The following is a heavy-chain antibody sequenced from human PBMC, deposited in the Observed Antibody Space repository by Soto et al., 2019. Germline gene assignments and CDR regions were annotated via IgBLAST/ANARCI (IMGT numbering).Heavy chain of an antibody. CDR1: GFTVSSNY. CDR2: IYSGGST. CDR3: ARHAGIAAAGTGDFDY. V-gene: IGHV3-53*01. Sequence: GGSLRLSCAASGFTVSSNYMSWVRQAPGKGLEWVSVIYSGGSTYYADSVKGRFTISRDNSKNTLYLQMNSLRAEDTAVYYCARHAGIAAAGTGDFDYWGQGTLVTVSS. D-gene: IGHD6-13*01. J-gene: IGHJ4*02.